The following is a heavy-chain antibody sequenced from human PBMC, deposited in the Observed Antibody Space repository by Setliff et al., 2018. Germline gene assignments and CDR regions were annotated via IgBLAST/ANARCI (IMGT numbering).Heavy chain of an antibody. CDR1: GDSFSDYY. CDR2: MNPSGST. Sequence: PSETLSLTCAVYGDSFSDYYWSWLRQPPGKGLEWIGEMNPSGSTNYNPSLKSRVTFSVDTSKNQFSLKLTSVTAADTAVYYCRVWVTMIEMESWGQGTLVTVSS. D-gene: IGHD3-22*01. J-gene: IGHJ4*02. CDR3: RVWVTMIEMES. V-gene: IGHV4-34*01.